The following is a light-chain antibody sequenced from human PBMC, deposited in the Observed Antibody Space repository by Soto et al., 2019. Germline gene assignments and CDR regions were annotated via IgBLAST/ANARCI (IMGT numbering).Light chain of an antibody. Sequence: DIQLTQSPSSLSASVGDRVTITCRASLSISTSLNWYQQKLGKVPKLLVYAASSLHSGVPSRFSGSGSGTDFTLTISSLQPGDFATYYCQQSFSNTWTFGQGTKVEIK. CDR3: QQSFSNTWT. CDR1: LSISTS. V-gene: IGKV1-39*01. CDR2: AAS. J-gene: IGKJ1*01.